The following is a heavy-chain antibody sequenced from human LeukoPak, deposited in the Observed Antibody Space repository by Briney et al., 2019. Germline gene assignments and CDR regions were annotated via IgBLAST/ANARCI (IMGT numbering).Heavy chain of an antibody. CDR1: GFTFSSYA. CDR2: ISGSGGST. J-gene: IGHJ4*02. Sequence: GGSLRLSCAASGFTFSSYAMSWVRQAPGKGLEWVSAISGSGGSTYYADSVKGRFTISRDNSKNTLYLQMNSLRAEDTAVYYCAKDPFPHCSGGSCYSGGGDYWGQGTLVTVSS. CDR3: AKDPFPHCSGGSCYSGGGDY. V-gene: IGHV3-23*01. D-gene: IGHD2-15*01.